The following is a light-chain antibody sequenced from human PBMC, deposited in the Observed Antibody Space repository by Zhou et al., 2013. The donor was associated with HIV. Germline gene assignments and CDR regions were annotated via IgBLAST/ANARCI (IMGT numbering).Light chain of an antibody. CDR2: GAS. Sequence: EIVMTQSPGTLSVSPGGRATLSCRASQSVKTNLAWHQQKPGQPPRLLIFGASTRANGIPDRFSGSGSGTEFTLTISRLEPEDFAVYYCQHYGVSPYTFGPGTKLEI. CDR3: QHYGVSPYT. J-gene: IGKJ2*01. CDR1: QSVKTN. V-gene: IGKV3-20*01.